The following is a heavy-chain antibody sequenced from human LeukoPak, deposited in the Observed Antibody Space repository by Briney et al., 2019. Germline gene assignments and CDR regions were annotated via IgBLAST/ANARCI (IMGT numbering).Heavy chain of an antibody. D-gene: IGHD3-3*01. Sequence: PSETLSLTCTASGGSISSYYWSWIRQPAGKGLEWIGRIYTSGSTNYNPSLKSRVTMSVDTSKNQFSLKLSSVTAADTAVYYCAREKRFLEWLLELDYYYYGMDVWGQGTTVTVSS. CDR3: AREKRFLEWLLELDYYYYGMDV. CDR1: GGSISSYY. CDR2: IYTSGST. J-gene: IGHJ6*02. V-gene: IGHV4-4*07.